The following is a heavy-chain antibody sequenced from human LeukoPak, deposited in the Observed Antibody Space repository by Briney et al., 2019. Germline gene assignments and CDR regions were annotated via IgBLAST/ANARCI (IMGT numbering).Heavy chain of an antibody. CDR3: ARDGYRGYGYFDY. CDR1: GASISPNY. J-gene: IGHJ4*02. D-gene: IGHD5-12*01. Sequence: SETLSLTCTVSGASISPNYWSWIRQFPGKGLEWIGFIYSDGRTEYSPSLKSRVTISVDTSNNQFSLRLTSVTAADTAVYYCARDGYRGYGYFDYWGQGTLATVSS. CDR2: IYSDGRT. V-gene: IGHV4-4*08.